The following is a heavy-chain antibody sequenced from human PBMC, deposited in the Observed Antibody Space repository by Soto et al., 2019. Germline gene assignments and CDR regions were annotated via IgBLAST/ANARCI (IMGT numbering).Heavy chain of an antibody. V-gene: IGHV3-74*01. D-gene: IGHD3-16*01. CDR1: GFTFSSYW. Sequence: XGSLRFSGAASGFTFSSYWIHWVRQDPGKGLGWVARSNIDGTSAVYADSVKGRFTISRDNAKSTLYLQMDSLRAEDTAVYYCARDPAPIGWYDFWGQGTLVTVSS. CDR3: ARDPAPIGWYDF. J-gene: IGHJ5*01. CDR2: SNIDGTSA.